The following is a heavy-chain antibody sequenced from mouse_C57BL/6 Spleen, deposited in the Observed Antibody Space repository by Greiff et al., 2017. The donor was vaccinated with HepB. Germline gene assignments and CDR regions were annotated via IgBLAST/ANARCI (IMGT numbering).Heavy chain of an antibody. CDR1: GYTFTDYY. Sequence: EVKLMESGPVLVKPGASVKMSCKASGYTFTDYYMNWVKQSHGKSLEWIGVINPYNGGTSYNQKFKGKATLTVDKSSSTAYMELNSLTSEDSAVYYCAVGEGGAMDYWGQGTSVTVSS. CDR3: AVGEGGAMDY. V-gene: IGHV1-19*01. CDR2: INPYNGGT. J-gene: IGHJ4*01.